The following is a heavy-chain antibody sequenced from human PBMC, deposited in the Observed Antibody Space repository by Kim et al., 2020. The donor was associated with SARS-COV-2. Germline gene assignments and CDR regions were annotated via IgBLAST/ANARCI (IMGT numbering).Heavy chain of an antibody. CDR3: TRVVEGAAGLCDY. J-gene: IGHJ4*02. Sequence: GGSLRLSCAASGFTLTKYWMHWVRQAPGKGLVWVSRISSEGITVNYADSVKGRFTISRDNPKNRLYLQMNSLRADDTAVYYCTRVVEGAAGLCDYWGQGTLVTVSS. D-gene: IGHD1-26*01. CDR1: GFTLTKYW. V-gene: IGHV3-74*01. CDR2: ISSEGITV.